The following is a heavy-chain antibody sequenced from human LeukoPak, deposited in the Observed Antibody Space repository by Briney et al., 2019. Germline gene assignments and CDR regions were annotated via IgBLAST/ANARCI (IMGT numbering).Heavy chain of an antibody. CDR3: AREGRSSGYAFDI. Sequence: GGSLRLSCAASGFTFSSYAMHWVRQAPGKGLEWVAVISYDGSNKHYADSVKGRFTISRDNSKNTLYLQMNSLRAEDTAVYYCAREGRSSGYAFDIWGQGTMVTVSS. D-gene: IGHD3-3*01. CDR1: GFTFSSYA. CDR2: ISYDGSNK. J-gene: IGHJ3*02. V-gene: IGHV3-30-3*01.